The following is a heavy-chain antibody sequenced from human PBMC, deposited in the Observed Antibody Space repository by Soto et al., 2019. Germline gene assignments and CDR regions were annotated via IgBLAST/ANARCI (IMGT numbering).Heavy chain of an antibody. CDR1: GFTFSGYS. V-gene: IGHV3-48*02. D-gene: IGHD6-13*01. Sequence: EVQLVESGGGLVKPGGSLRLSCAASGFTFSGYSMNWVRQAPGKGLEWVSYISSSSSTIYYADSVKGRFTISRDNGENSLHLQMNSLRDEDTAVYYCARVRIVAASKLYGMDVWGQGTTVTVSS. J-gene: IGHJ6*02. CDR3: ARVRIVAASKLYGMDV. CDR2: ISSSSSTI.